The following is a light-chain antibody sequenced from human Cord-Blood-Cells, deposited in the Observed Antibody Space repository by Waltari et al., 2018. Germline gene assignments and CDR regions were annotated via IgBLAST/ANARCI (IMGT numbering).Light chain of an antibody. V-gene: IGKV4-1*01. Sequence: DIVMTQSPDSLAVSLGERATINCKSSQSVLYSSNNKNYLAWYQQKPGQPPKLLIYWASTRGSGVPDGFSGGGSGTDFTLPISSLQAEDGAVYYCQQYYSTPWTFGQGTKVEIK. CDR3: QQYYSTPWT. CDR2: WAS. CDR1: QSVLYSSNNKNY. J-gene: IGKJ1*01.